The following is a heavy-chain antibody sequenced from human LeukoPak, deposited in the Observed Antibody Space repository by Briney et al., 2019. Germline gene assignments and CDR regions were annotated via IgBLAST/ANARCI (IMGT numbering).Heavy chain of an antibody. V-gene: IGHV4-39*01. Sequence: SETLSLTCTVSGGSISSSSYYWGWIRQPPGKGLEWIGSIYNSGSTYYNPSLKSRVTLSVDTSKNQFSLKLSSVTAGDTAVYYCARQGSGWHYYYFDYWGQGTLVTVSS. CDR2: IYNSGST. CDR3: ARQGSGWHYYYFDY. CDR1: GGSISSSSYY. D-gene: IGHD6-19*01. J-gene: IGHJ4*02.